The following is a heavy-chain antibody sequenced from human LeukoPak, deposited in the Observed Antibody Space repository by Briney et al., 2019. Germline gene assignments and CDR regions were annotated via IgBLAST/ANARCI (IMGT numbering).Heavy chain of an antibody. CDR1: GFIFSNYW. V-gene: IGHV3-7*01. D-gene: IGHD6-19*01. Sequence: QPGGSLRLSCTASGFIFSNYWMTWVRQAPGKGLEWVAQINQDGSKEYYIDSVKARFSISRDNARNSLYLQMNSLRADDTAVYYCARVSSLAVAGFFDYWGQGILVTVSS. CDR2: INQDGSKE. J-gene: IGHJ4*02. CDR3: ARVSSLAVAGFFDY.